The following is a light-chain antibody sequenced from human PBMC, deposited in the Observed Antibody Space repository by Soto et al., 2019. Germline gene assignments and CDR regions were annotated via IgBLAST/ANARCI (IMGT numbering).Light chain of an antibody. CDR2: EVN. Sequence: QSVLTQPPSASGSPGQSVTISCTGTSSDVGGYNYVSWYQQYPGKAPQLVIYEVNKRPSGVPDRFSGSKSGNTASLTVFGLQAEYEADSYCSSYVGTTSYVFGTRTEVTVL. J-gene: IGLJ1*01. V-gene: IGLV2-8*01. CDR3: SSYVGTTSYV. CDR1: SSDVGGYNY.